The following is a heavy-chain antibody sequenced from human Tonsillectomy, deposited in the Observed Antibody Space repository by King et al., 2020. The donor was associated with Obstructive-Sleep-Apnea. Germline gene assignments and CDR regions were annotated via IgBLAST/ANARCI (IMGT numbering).Heavy chain of an antibody. J-gene: IGHJ4*02. D-gene: IGHD5-24*01. CDR3: ARQGWLWGTGYFDY. CDR1: GGSISSSSYY. V-gene: IGHV4-39*07. CDR2: IYYSGST. Sequence: QLQESGPGLVKPSETLSLTCTVSGGSISSSSYYWGWIRQPPGKGLEWIGSIYYSGSTYYNPSLKSRVTISVDTSKNQFSLKLSSVTAADTAVYYCARQGWLWGTGYFDYWGQGTLVTVSS.